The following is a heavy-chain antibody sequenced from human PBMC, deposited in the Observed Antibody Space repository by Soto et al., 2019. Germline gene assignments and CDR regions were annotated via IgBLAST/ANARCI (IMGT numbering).Heavy chain of an antibody. D-gene: IGHD6-19*01. CDR2: ISYDGSNK. CDR3: ARALGSGWYCFDY. CDR1: GFTFSSYA. J-gene: IGHJ4*02. Sequence: GGSLRLSCAASGFTFSSYAMHWVRQAPGKGLEWVAVISYDGSNKYYADSVKGRFTISRDNSKNTLYLQMNSLRAEDTSVYYCARALGSGWYCFDYWGQGTLVTVSS. V-gene: IGHV3-30-3*01.